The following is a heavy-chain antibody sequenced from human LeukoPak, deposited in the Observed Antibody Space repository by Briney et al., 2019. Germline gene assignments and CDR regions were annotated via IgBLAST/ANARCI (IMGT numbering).Heavy chain of an antibody. CDR1: GITLSNYG. D-gene: IGHD2-2*02. CDR3: ARDNDTDYTSSPGWFDS. CDR2: ISDSGGST. J-gene: IGHJ5*01. V-gene: IGHV3-23*01. Sequence: GGSLRLSCAVSGITLSNYGMSWVRQAPGKGLEWVAGISDSGGSTNYADSVKGRFTISRDNSKNTLFLQMNSLRVEDTAVYYCARDNDTDYTSSPGWFDSWGQGTLVTVSS.